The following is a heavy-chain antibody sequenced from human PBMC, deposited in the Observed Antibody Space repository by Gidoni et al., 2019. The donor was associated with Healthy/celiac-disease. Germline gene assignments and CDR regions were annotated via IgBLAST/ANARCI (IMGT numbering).Heavy chain of an antibody. J-gene: IGHJ4*02. CDR1: DYTFTSYA. V-gene: IGHV1-8*01. CDR3: ARATDRGCVSGSCYHSLAF. D-gene: IGHD2-15*01. CDR2: FNTKSGNA. Sequence: QVQLVQYGAEVKTPGASVKVSCKNADYTFTSYADYWLRQASGQVLEYMGWFNTKSGNAGYAQTFQDRVTMTQDASITTIYMELTSLKSEVTALYYCARATDRGCVSGSCYHSLAFWGQGTLVTVSS.